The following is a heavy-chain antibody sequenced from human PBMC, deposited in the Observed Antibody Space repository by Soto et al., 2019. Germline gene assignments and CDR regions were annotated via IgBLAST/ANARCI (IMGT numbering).Heavy chain of an antibody. D-gene: IGHD6-19*01. J-gene: IGHJ4*02. V-gene: IGHV1-18*01. CDR2: ISAYNGNT. CDR3: ARDNVRWLASHYFDY. Sequence: ASVKVSCKASGYTFTSYGISWVRQAPGQGLEWMGWISAYNGNTNYAQKLQGRVTMTTDTSTSTAYMELRSLRSDDTAVYYCARDNVRWLASHYFDYWGQGTLVTVSS. CDR1: GYTFTSYG.